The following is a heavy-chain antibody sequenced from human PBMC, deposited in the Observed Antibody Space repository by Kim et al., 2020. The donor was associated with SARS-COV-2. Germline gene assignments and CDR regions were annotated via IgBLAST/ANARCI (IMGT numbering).Heavy chain of an antibody. CDR2: ISYDGSNK. D-gene: IGHD2-2*01. Sequence: GGSLRLSCAASGFTFSSYGMHWVRQAPGKGLEWVAVISYDGSNKYYADSVKGRFTISRDNSKNTLYLQMNSLRAEDTAVYYCANDVRCSSTSCSDYWGQGTLVTVSS. CDR3: ANDVRCSSTSCSDY. CDR1: GFTFSSYG. V-gene: IGHV3-30*18. J-gene: IGHJ4*02.